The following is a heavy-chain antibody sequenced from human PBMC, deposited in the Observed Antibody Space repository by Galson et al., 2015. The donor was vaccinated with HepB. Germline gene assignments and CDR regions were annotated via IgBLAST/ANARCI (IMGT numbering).Heavy chain of an antibody. J-gene: IGHJ2*01. V-gene: IGHV1-3*01. CDR3: ARDRFPWYDSSGYYPNWYFDL. D-gene: IGHD3-22*01. CDR2: INAGNGNT. Sequence: SVKVSCKASGYTFTSYAMHWVRQAPGQRLEWMGWINAGNGNTKYSQKFQGRVTITRDTSASTAYMELSSLRSEDTAVYYCARDRFPWYDSSGYYPNWYFDLWGRGTLVTVSS. CDR1: GYTFTSYA.